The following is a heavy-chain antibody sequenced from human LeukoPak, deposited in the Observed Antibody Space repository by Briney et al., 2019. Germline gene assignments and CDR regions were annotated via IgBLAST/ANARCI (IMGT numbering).Heavy chain of an antibody. D-gene: IGHD2-2*01. CDR3: ANPFSTPRSNYYIDV. Sequence: PGGSLRLSCAASGFTFSSYATSWVRQAPGKGLEWVSAISGSGGSTYYADSVKGRFTISRDNSKNTLYLQMNSLRAEDTAVYYCANPFSTPRSNYYIDVWGKGTTVTASS. J-gene: IGHJ6*03. CDR2: ISGSGGST. V-gene: IGHV3-23*01. CDR1: GFTFSSYA.